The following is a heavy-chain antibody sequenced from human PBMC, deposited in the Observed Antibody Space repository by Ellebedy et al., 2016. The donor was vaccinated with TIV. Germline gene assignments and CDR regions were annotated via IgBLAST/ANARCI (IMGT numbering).Heavy chain of an antibody. D-gene: IGHD2-8*01. Sequence: GESLKISCAASGFTFSNYWMTWVCQAPGKGPECVANIKQDGSEKYYVDSVKGRFTISRDNAKNSLYLQMNSLRAEDTAVYFCARSRGVSYWGQGTLVTVSS. CDR1: GFTFSNYW. J-gene: IGHJ4*02. V-gene: IGHV3-7*03. CDR2: IKQDGSEK. CDR3: ARSRGVSY.